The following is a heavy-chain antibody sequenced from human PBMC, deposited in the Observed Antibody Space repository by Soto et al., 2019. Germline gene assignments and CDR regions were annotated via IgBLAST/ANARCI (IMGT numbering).Heavy chain of an antibody. CDR2: ISGSGGST. D-gene: IGHD2-15*01. Sequence: EVQLLESGGGLVQPGGSLRLSCAASGFTFSSYAMSWVRQAPGKGLEWVSAISGSGGSTYYADSVKGRFTISRDNSKNTLYLQMNSLRAEDTAVYYCAKGVTGRKSLYYYYGMDVWGQGTTVTVSS. J-gene: IGHJ6*02. V-gene: IGHV3-23*01. CDR1: GFTFSSYA. CDR3: AKGVTGRKSLYYYYGMDV.